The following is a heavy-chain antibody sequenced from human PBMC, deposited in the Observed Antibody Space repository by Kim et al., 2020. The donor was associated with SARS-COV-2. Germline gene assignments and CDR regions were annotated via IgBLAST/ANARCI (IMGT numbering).Heavy chain of an antibody. CDR1: GFTFSSYA. CDR3: AKDQFRVPLAHGIDY. Sequence: GGSLRLSCAASGFTFSSYAMSWVRQAPGKGLEWVSAISGSGGSTYYADSVKGRFTISRHNSKNTLYPQMNSLRAEDTAVYYCAKDQFRVPLAHGIDYWGQGTLVTVSS. V-gene: IGHV3-23*01. D-gene: IGHD1-26*01. CDR2: ISGSGGST. J-gene: IGHJ4*02.